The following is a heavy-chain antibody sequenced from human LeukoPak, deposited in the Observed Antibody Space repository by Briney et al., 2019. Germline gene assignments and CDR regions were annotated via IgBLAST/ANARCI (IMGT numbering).Heavy chain of an antibody. Sequence: GGSLRLSCAASGFTFSSYAMSWVRQAPGKGLEWVSAISGSGGSTYYADSVKGRFTISRDNSKNTLHLQMNSLRAEDTAVYYCAKDNYGDYVMGTWGQGTLVTVSS. V-gene: IGHV3-23*01. CDR2: ISGSGGST. CDR3: AKDNYGDYVMGT. J-gene: IGHJ5*02. CDR1: GFTFSSYA. D-gene: IGHD4-17*01.